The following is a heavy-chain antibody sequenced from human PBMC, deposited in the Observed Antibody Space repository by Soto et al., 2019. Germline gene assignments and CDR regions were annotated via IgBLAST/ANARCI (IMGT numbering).Heavy chain of an antibody. D-gene: IGHD2-15*01. V-gene: IGHV3-30-3*01. CDR1: GFTFSSYA. Sequence: VQLVESGGGVVQPGKSLRLSCAASGFTFSSYAMHWVRQAPGKGLEWVAVISYDGSNKYYADSVKGRFTISRDNSKNTLYLQMSSLRAEDTAVYYCASTYGSGGNTRDHWGQGTLVTVSS. J-gene: IGHJ4*02. CDR2: ISYDGSNK. CDR3: ASTYGSGGNTRDH.